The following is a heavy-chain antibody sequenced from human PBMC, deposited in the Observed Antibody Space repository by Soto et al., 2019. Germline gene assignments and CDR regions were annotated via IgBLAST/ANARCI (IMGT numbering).Heavy chain of an antibody. CDR1: GFSLSTTGMC. V-gene: IGHV2-70*01. CDR3: SRAVGGFTYGYPDY. J-gene: IGHJ4*02. D-gene: IGHD5-18*01. Sequence: SGPTLVNPTQTLTLTCTFSGFSLSTTGMCVSWIRQPPGKALEWLALIDWADDKYYSTSLKTRLTISKDNSKNQVAITMTNVEPVDTAMYFCSRAVGGFTYGYPDYRGQGSLVTVSS. CDR2: IDWADDK.